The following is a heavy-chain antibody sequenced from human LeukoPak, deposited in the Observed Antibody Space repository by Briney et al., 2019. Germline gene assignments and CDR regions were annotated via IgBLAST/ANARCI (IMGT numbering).Heavy chain of an antibody. CDR2: ISSSGSTI. CDR3: ARTNWNKQFFDY. Sequence: GGSLRLSCAASGFTFSSYGMQWVRQAPGKGLEWVSYISSSGSTIYYADSVRGRFTISRDNTKRSLYLQMNRLRAEDTAVYYCARTNWNKQFFDYWGQGTLVTVSS. J-gene: IGHJ4*02. CDR1: GFTFSSYG. D-gene: IGHD1-20*01. V-gene: IGHV3-48*03.